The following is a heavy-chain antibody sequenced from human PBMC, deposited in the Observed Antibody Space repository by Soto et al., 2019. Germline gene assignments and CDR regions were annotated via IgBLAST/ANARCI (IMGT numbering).Heavy chain of an antibody. CDR2: IKTKAHGGTT. CDR3: ADIAVSHTGDY. D-gene: IGHD6-19*01. CDR1: VFTLSNAW. V-gene: IGHV3-15*01. J-gene: IGHJ4*02. Sequence: EVQLVESGGGLVKPWESLRLSCAASVFTLSNAWMNWVRQAPGKGLEWVARIKTKAHGGTTDYAAPVTGRFIISRDDSKNMVYLQMNSLKIADTGVYYCADIAVSHTGDYWGQGTLVTVSS.